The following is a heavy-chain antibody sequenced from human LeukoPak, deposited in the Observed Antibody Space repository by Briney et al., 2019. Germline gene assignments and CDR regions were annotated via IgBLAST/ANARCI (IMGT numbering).Heavy chain of an antibody. V-gene: IGHV3-23*01. Sequence: PGGSLRLSCAASGFTFSSYAMSWVRQAPGEGLEWVSAISGSGGSTYYADSVKGRFTISRDNSKNTLYLQMNSLRAEDTAVYYCAKVRDYCSSTSCYRAPFDYWGQGTLVTVSS. CDR3: AKVRDYCSSTSCYRAPFDY. CDR1: GFTFSSYA. J-gene: IGHJ4*02. CDR2: ISGSGGST. D-gene: IGHD2-2*02.